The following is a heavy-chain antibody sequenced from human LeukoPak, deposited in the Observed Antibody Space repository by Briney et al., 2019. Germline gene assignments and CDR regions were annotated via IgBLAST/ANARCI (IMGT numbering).Heavy chain of an antibody. V-gene: IGHV4-34*01. Sequence: SESLSLTCVVYGGSFSGYYWSWIRQPPGKGLEWIGEINHSGSTNYNPSLKSRVTISVDTSKNQFSLKLSSVTAADTAVYYCASGIAADLYWGQGTLVTVSS. CDR2: INHSGST. CDR3: ASGIAADLY. J-gene: IGHJ4*02. D-gene: IGHD6-13*01. CDR1: GGSFSGYY.